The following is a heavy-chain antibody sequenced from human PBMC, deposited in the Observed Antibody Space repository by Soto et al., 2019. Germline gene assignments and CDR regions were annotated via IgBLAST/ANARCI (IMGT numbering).Heavy chain of an antibody. J-gene: IGHJ4*02. CDR3: AKDEGTSSTVFDY. D-gene: IGHD4-4*01. Sequence: LRLSCVASGFNFKAYAMGWVRQAPGKGLEWVSSLSATDGKTYYADSVRGRFTISRDNSRNFLFLQMNGLRPEDSALYYCAKDEGTSSTVFDYWGQGTLVTVSS. CDR1: GFNFKAYA. V-gene: IGHV3-23*01. CDR2: LSATDGKT.